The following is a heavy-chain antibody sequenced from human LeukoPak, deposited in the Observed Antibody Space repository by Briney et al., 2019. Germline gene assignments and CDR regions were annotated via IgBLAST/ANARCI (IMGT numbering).Heavy chain of an antibody. D-gene: IGHD6-13*01. CDR1: GFSFSSYA. V-gene: IGHV3-23*01. J-gene: IGHJ4*02. CDR3: AKVSWANYFDY. CDR2: ISGSGGNT. Sequence: GGSLRLPCAASGFSFSSYAMSWVRQAPGKGLEWVSAISGSGGNTYYAGSVRGRFTISRDNSKNTLYLQMNSLRAEDTAIYYCAKVSWANYFDYWGQGTLVTVSS.